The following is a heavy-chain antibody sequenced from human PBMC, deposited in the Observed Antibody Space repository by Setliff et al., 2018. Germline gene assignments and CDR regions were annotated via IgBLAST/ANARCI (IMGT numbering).Heavy chain of an antibody. Sequence: PPETLSLTCSVSGASITSGGFYWTWIRQPAGKGLEWIGHISPSGSTTYNPSVKSRVTISLDTSKNHFSLKLDSVTAADTALYYCARSPSSGAYWNPRPFYSDYCGQGTLVTVSS. CDR1: GASITSGGFY. CDR2: ISPSGST. D-gene: IGHD1-26*01. CDR3: ARSPSSGAYWNPRPFYSDY. J-gene: IGHJ4*02. V-gene: IGHV4-61*09.